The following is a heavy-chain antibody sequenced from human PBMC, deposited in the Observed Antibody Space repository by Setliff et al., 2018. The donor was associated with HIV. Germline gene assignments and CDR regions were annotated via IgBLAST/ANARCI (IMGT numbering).Heavy chain of an antibody. CDR1: GGSISNHF. J-gene: IGHJ4*02. V-gene: IGHV4-59*11. CDR3: ARERLSRLGFDY. D-gene: IGHD1-1*01. Sequence: SETLSLTCTVSGGSISNHFWTWIRQSPGKGLEWIGSMYYGGSTDYNPSLRSRVSMSADTSTNQFSLKLSSVTAADTAVYYCARERLSRLGFDYWGQGTLVTVSS. CDR2: MYYGGST.